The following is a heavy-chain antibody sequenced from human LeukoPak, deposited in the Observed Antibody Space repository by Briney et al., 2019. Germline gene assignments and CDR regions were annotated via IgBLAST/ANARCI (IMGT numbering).Heavy chain of an antibody. CDR1: GGSISSSSYY. CDR2: IYHSGRT. CDR3: ARRHSIVVLPAAKLRLGYNWFDP. D-gene: IGHD2-2*01. Sequence: SETLSLPCTVSGGSISSSSYYWGWIRQPPGKGLEWIGSIYHSGRTYYNPPLKGRTTISVDTSKNESTLELSSVTAADTAVYYCARRHSIVVLPAAKLRLGYNWFDPWGQGTLVTVSS. J-gene: IGHJ5*02. V-gene: IGHV4-39*01.